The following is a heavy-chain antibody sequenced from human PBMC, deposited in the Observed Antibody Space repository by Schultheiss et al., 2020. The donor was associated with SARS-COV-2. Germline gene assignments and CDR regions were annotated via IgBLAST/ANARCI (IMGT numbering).Heavy chain of an antibody. CDR3: ARDGGRYSVPFGH. Sequence: SQTLSLTCTVSGGSVSSGSYYWSWIRQPPGKGLEWIGYIYYSGSTNYNPSLKSRVTISVGTSKNQFSLKLTSVTAADTAVYYCARDGGRYSVPFGHWGQGTLVTVSS. D-gene: IGHD1-26*01. J-gene: IGHJ4*02. CDR2: IYYSGST. V-gene: IGHV4-61*01. CDR1: GGSVSSGSYY.